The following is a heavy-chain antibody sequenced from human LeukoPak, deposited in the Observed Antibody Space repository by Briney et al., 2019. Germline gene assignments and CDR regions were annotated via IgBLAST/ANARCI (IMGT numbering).Heavy chain of an antibody. J-gene: IGHJ4*02. CDR2: ISSSSSSM. CDR1: GFTFNRYS. D-gene: IGHD3-10*01. CDR3: ARSSMVRGVMDFYYFDY. Sequence: GGSLRLSCAASGFTFNRYSMNWVRQAPGKGLEWVSSISSSSSSMYYADSVRGRFTISRDNAKDSLYLQMNSLRAEDTAVYYCARSSMVRGVMDFYYFDYWGQGTLVTVSS. V-gene: IGHV3-21*01.